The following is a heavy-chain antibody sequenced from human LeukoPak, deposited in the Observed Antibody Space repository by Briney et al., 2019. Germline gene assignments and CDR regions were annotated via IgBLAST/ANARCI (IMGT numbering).Heavy chain of an antibody. V-gene: IGHV3-43*02. J-gene: IGHJ4*02. CDR2: ISGDGVST. CDR1: GLPIGEFA. Sequence: GGSLRLSCVASGLPIGEFAMHWVRQAPGQGLEWVSLISGDGVSTFFADSVRGRFSISRDNSKNSLFLEMSSLRTEDTAMYYCARESGKFDYWGQGTLVAVSS. CDR3: ARESGKFDY.